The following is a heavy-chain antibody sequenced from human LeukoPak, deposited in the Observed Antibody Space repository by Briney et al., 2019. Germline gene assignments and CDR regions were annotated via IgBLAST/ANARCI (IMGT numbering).Heavy chain of an antibody. J-gene: IGHJ4*02. V-gene: IGHV3-30*02. D-gene: IGHD3-10*01. CDR2: IRYDGSNK. CDR1: GFTFSSYG. Sequence: GGSLRLSCAASGFTFSSYGMHWVRQAPGKGLEWVAFIRYDGSNKYYADSVKGRFTISRDNSKNTLYLQMNSLRAEDTAVYYCAKDSLWFGELLDPHFDYWGQGTLVTVSS. CDR3: AKDSLWFGELLDPHFDY.